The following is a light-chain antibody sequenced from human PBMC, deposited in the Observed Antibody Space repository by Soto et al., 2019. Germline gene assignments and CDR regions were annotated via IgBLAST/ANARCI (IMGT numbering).Light chain of an antibody. J-gene: IGKJ4*01. CDR1: QSVSRY. CDR2: DTS. Sequence: EIVMTQSPATLSVSPGERATLSCRASQSVSRYLAWYQQKPGQAPRLLIYDTSNRATGIPARFSGSGSGTDFTLTISSLEPEDFAVYYCQQRSNWPPFSFGGGTKVDIK. V-gene: IGKV3-11*01. CDR3: QQRSNWPPFS.